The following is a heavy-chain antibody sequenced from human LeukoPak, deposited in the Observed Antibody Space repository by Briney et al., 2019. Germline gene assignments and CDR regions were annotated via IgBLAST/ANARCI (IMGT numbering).Heavy chain of an antibody. D-gene: IGHD2-21*01. J-gene: IGHJ6*03. Sequence: GGSLRLSCAASGFTFSTYDMHWVRQVSGKGLEWVSSIGTIGDTFYPGSVKGRFTISRENAKNSLYLQMNGLRAGDTAVYYCARATVIGNAPVPGYMDVWGKGTAVTVSS. CDR1: GFTFSTYD. V-gene: IGHV3-13*01. CDR3: ARATVIGNAPVPGYMDV. CDR2: IGTIGDT.